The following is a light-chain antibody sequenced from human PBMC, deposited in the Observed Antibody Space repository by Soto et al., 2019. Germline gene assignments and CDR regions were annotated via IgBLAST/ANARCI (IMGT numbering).Light chain of an antibody. V-gene: IGKV1-39*01. J-gene: IGKJ3*01. CDR3: QQSYS. Sequence: DIQMTQSPSSLSASVGDRVTITCRASQSIRSYLNWYQQKPGTAPKLLIYAASSLQSGVPSRFSGSGSGTDFTLTIRSLQPEDFATYYCQQSYSIGPGTKVDIK. CDR2: AAS. CDR1: QSIRSY.